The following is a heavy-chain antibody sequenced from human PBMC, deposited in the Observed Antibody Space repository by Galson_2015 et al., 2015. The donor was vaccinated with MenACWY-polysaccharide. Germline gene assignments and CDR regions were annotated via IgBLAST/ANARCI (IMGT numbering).Heavy chain of an antibody. CDR1: GGTFSTYA. V-gene: IGHV1-69*04. D-gene: IGHD3-22*01. Sequence: SVKVSCKASGGTFSTYAICWVRQAPGQGLEWMGRIIPILGLANYPQKFQGRVTITADKSTSTAYMEVNSLRSEDTAVYFCARFMDYDSSGHPLYGMDVWGQGTTVTVSS. J-gene: IGHJ6*02. CDR3: ARFMDYDSSGHPLYGMDV. CDR2: IIPILGLA.